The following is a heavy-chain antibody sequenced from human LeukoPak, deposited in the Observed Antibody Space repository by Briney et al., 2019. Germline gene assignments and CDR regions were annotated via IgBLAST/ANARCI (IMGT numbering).Heavy chain of an antibody. CDR2: ISYDGSNK. CDR1: GFTFSSYG. D-gene: IGHD3-3*01. V-gene: IGHV3-30*18. Sequence: GGSLRLSCAASGFTFSSYGMHWVRQAPGKGLEWVAVISYDGSNKYYADSVKGRFTISRDNSKNTLYLQMNSLRAEDTAVCYCAKDPRGLTNAGYWGQGTLVTVSS. CDR3: AKDPRGLTNAGY. J-gene: IGHJ4*02.